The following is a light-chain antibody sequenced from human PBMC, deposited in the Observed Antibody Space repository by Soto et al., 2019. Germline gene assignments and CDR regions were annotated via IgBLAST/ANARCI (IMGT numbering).Light chain of an antibody. J-gene: IGKJ3*01. CDR3: QQRFTWPS. CDR1: QSINTY. V-gene: IGKV3-11*01. Sequence: ETVLTQSPATLSLSPGERATLSCRASQSINTYLAWYQQKPGQAPRLLIYDASNRATGIPARFSGSGSGTDFTLTISSLELEDFAVYYCQQRFTWPSFGPGTKVDVK. CDR2: DAS.